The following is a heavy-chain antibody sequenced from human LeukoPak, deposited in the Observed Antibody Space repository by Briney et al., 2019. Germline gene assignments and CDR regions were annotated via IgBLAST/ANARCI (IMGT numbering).Heavy chain of an antibody. D-gene: IGHD4-17*01. J-gene: IGHJ4*02. CDR1: GGSISSYY. CDR2: INHSGST. CDR3: ARLPTTRLPLY. Sequence: SETLSLSCTVAGGSISSYYWSWIRQPPGQGLEWIGEINHSGSTNYNPSLKSRVTISVDTSKNQFSLKLSSVTAADTAVYYCARLPTTRLPLYWGQGTLVTVSS. V-gene: IGHV4-34*01.